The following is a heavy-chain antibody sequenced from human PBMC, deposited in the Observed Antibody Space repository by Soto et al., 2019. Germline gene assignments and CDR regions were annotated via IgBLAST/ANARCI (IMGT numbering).Heavy chain of an antibody. CDR2: IYYSGST. Sequence: SETLSLTCTVSGGSLSRYYWSWIRQPPGKGMEWIGYIYYSGSTNYNPSLKSRVTISVDTSKNQFSLKLSSVTAADTAVYYCARQGSSTSGRFDFWSGYYVPHDAFDIWGQWTMVTVS. J-gene: IGHJ3*02. V-gene: IGHV4-59*08. CDR1: GGSLSRYY. CDR3: ARQGSSTSGRFDFWSGYYVPHDAFDI. D-gene: IGHD3-3*01.